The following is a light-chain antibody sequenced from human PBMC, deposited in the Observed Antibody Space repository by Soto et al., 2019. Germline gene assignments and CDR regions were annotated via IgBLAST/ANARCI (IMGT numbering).Light chain of an antibody. Sequence: QSALTQPASVSGSPGQSITISCTGTSSDVGGYNYVSWYQQYPGKAPKLMIYEVSNRPSGVSNRFSGSKSGNTASLTISGLQAEDEADYYCTSYIRISTLDYVFGTGTKVTVL. V-gene: IGLV2-14*01. CDR1: SSDVGGYNY. CDR2: EVS. CDR3: TSYIRISTLDYV. J-gene: IGLJ1*01.